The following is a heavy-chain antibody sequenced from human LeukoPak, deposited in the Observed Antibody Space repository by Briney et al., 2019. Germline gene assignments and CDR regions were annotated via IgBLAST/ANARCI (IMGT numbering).Heavy chain of an antibody. Sequence: KPGGSLRLSCAASGFTFSSYAMSWVRQAPRKGLEWVSAISGSGNSTYYADSVKGRFTISRDNSKNTLYLQMNSLRAEDTAVYYCAKDLGYSGYDPLDSWGQGTLVTVSS. D-gene: IGHD5-12*01. V-gene: IGHV3-23*01. CDR3: AKDLGYSGYDPLDS. CDR2: ISGSGNST. J-gene: IGHJ4*02. CDR1: GFTFSSYA.